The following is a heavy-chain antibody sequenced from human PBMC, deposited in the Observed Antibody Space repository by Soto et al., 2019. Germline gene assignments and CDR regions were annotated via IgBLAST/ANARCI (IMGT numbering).Heavy chain of an antibody. V-gene: IGHV1-69*13. D-gene: IGHD6-13*01. Sequence: SVKVSCKASGGTFSSYAISWVRQAPGQGLEWMGGIIPIFGTANYAQKFQGRVTITADESTSTAYMVLSSLSSEDTAVYYCAREWQQLLGGMDVWGQGTTVTVSS. CDR2: IIPIFGTA. CDR1: GGTFSSYA. J-gene: IGHJ6*02. CDR3: AREWQQLLGGMDV.